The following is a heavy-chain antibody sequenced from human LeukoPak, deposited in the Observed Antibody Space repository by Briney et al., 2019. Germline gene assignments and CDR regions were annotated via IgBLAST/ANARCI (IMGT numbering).Heavy chain of an antibody. J-gene: IGHJ6*03. CDR1: GFTFSSYG. Sequence: GGSLRLSCAASGFTFSSYGMHWVRQPTGQGLEWVSTIGTAGDTYYPASVEGRFTISRDNANNYLYLQMNSLTAGDTAVYYCARGPPSGKYYYMDVWGKGTTVTVSS. V-gene: IGHV3-13*01. D-gene: IGHD6-19*01. CDR3: ARGPPSGKYYYMDV. CDR2: IGTAGDT.